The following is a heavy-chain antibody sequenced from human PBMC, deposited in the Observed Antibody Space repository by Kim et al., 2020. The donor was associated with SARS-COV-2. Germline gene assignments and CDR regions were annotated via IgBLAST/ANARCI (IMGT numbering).Heavy chain of an antibody. CDR2: LSSTSSYR. CDR3: VRGRHHSRSPNYYTGMDV. J-gene: IGHJ6*01. Sequence: GGSLRLSCEASGFTFSDYYVAWIRQAPGKGLDWVSYLSSTSSYRNYGDSVKGRFTISRDNAKNSLYLQMKSLRVEDTAVYYCVRGRHHSRSPNYYTGMDVGGLGAKMSVSS. D-gene: IGHD6-13*01. V-gene: IGHV3-11*05. CDR1: GFTFSDYY.